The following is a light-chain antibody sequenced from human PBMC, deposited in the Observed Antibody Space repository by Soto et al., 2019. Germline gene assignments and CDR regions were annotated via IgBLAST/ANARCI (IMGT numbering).Light chain of an antibody. V-gene: IGLV2-14*03. CDR2: DVT. Sequence: QSVLTQPAPVSGSPGQSITISCTGTSNDVGGYNYVSWYQHHPGKAPKLIICDVTDRPSGISYRFSASKSGNTASLTISGFQAEDEADYYCSSYTSSNAEVFGTGTKVTVL. CDR1: SNDVGGYNY. CDR3: SSYTSSNAEV. J-gene: IGLJ1*01.